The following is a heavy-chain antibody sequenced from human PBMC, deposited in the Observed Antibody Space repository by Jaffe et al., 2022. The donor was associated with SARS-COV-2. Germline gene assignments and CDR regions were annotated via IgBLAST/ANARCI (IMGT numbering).Heavy chain of an antibody. CDR2: ISYDGSYE. Sequence: QVQLVESGGGVVQPGRSLRLSCAASGFTFSSHGMHWVRQAPGKGLEWVAVISYDGSYEYYADSVKGRFTISRDDSNNTLYLQMHSLRAEDTALYYCAKDDRDLRYFDWLPDYWGQGTLVTVSS. J-gene: IGHJ4*02. D-gene: IGHD3-9*01. CDR1: GFTFSSHG. CDR3: AKDDRDLRYFDWLPDY. V-gene: IGHV3-30*18.